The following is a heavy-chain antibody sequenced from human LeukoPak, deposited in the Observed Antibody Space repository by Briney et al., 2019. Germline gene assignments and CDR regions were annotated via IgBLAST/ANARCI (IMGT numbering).Heavy chain of an antibody. D-gene: IGHD2-8*02. CDR2: ISDIGSI. J-gene: IGHJ4*02. Sequence: PSETLSLTCTVSGGSISSYYWSWIRQPQGKGLEWIAYISDIGSINYNPSLKGRVTISLDTSKNQFSLKLSSVTAADTAVYYCAGHHPRNTVDFWGQGTLVTVSS. V-gene: IGHV4-59*08. CDR1: GGSISSYY. CDR3: AGHHPRNTVDF.